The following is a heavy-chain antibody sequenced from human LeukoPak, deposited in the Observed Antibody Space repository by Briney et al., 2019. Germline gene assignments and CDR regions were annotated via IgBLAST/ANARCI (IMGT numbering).Heavy chain of an antibody. J-gene: IGHJ4*02. D-gene: IGHD3-10*01. V-gene: IGHV3-21*01. Sequence: PGGSLRLSCAASGFTFSSYSMNWVRQAPGKGLEWVLSISSSSSYIDYADSVKGRFTISRDNAKNSLYLQMNSLRAEDTAVYYCARDHRGSNYWGQGTLVTVSS. CDR2: ISSSSSYI. CDR1: GFTFSSYS. CDR3: ARDHRGSNY.